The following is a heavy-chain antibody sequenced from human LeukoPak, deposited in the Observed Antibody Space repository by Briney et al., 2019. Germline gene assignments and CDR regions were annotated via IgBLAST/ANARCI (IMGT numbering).Heavy chain of an antibody. CDR2: INTNTGNP. V-gene: IGHV7-4-1*02. CDR3: ARDAKGVSSWTYYYYYGMDV. D-gene: IGHD6-13*01. CDR1: GYTFTSYA. J-gene: IGHJ6*02. Sequence: ASVKVSCKASGYTFTSYAMNWVRQAPGQGLEWMGWINTNTGNPTYAQGFTGRFVFSLDTSVSTAYLQISSLKAEDTAVYYCARDAKGVSSWTYYYYYGMDVWGQGTTVTVSS.